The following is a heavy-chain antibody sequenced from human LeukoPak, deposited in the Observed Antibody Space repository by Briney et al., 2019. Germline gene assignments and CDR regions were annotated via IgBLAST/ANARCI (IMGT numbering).Heavy chain of an antibody. V-gene: IGHV3-9*01. CDR2: ISWNSERI. J-gene: IGHJ4*02. D-gene: IGHD6-13*01. Sequence: GGSLRLSCAASGFTFSSYAMSWVRQAPGKGLEWVSGISWNSERIGYADSVKGRFTISRDNGKRSLFLEMNSLTTEDTALYYCTKDKTAALGTGSDYWGQGTLVTVSS. CDR1: GFTFSSYA. CDR3: TKDKTAALGTGSDY.